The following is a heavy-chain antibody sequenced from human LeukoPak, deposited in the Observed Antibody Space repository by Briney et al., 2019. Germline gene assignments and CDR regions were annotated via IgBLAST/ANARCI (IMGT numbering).Heavy chain of an antibody. V-gene: IGHV1-8*01. CDR3: ARGRYSSSWETGWFDP. CDR2: MNPNSGNT. CDR1: GYTFTSYD. J-gene: IGHJ5*02. D-gene: IGHD6-13*01. Sequence: ASVKVSCKASGYTFTSYDINWVRQATGQGLEWMGWMNPNSGNTGYAQKFQGRVTMTRNTSISTAYMELSSLRSEDTAVYYCARGRYSSSWETGWFDPWGQGTLVTVSS.